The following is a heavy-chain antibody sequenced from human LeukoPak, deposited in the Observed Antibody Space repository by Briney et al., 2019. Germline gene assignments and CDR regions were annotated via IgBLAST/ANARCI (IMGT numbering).Heavy chain of an antibody. Sequence: SETLSLTCTVSGGSISNGSYYWSWIRQPAGQGLEWIGRIYTSESANYNPSLKSRVAISLDASKNQFSLRLTSVTAADTAVYYCARVSWDYYFDYWGQGTLVTVSS. CDR3: ARVSWDYYFDY. CDR1: GGSISNGSYY. V-gene: IGHV4-61*02. CDR2: IYTSESA. J-gene: IGHJ4*02. D-gene: IGHD2-15*01.